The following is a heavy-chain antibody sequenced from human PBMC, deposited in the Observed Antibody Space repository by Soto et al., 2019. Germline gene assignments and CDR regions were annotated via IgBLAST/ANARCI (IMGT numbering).Heavy chain of an antibody. Sequence: QVQLVQSGAEVKKPGASVKVSCKASGYSFTSYGITWVRQAPGQGLEWMGWINTYNGNTNYAQKLQGRVTMTTDTTTSTAYMELRSLRSDDTAVYYCAREPAAGDWFDPWGQGTLVTVSS. CDR2: INTYNGNT. CDR1: GYSFTSYG. CDR3: AREPAAGDWFDP. J-gene: IGHJ5*02. V-gene: IGHV1-18*01. D-gene: IGHD6-13*01.